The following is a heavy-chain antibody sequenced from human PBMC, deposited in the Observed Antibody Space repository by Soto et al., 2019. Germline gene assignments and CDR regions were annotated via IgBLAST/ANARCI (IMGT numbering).Heavy chain of an antibody. CDR2: VSGGGGTA. J-gene: IGHJ4*02. CDR3: AKQAGYSSDTCDY. V-gene: IGHV3-23*01. Sequence: SLRLSCAASGFTFSYFSMSWFRQTPAPGLEWVSGVSGGGGTAYDAAAEEGLFTISRDNSKNPLYLKINCRSAEDTAVYCCAKQAGYSSDTCDYWGLGTLVTVSS. CDR1: GFTFSYFS. D-gene: IGHD6-19*01.